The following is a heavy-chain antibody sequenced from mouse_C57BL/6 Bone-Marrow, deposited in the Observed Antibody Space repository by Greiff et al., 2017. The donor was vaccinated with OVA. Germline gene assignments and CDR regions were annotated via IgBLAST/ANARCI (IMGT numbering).Heavy chain of an antibody. CDR3: ARPYGSSKGDYFDY. Sequence: QVQLQQPGAELVMPGASVKLSCKASGYTFTSYWMHWVKQRPGQGLEWIGEIDPSDSYTNYNQKFKGKSTLTVDKSSSTAYMQLSSLTSEDSAVYYCARPYGSSKGDYFDYWGQGTTLTVSS. CDR2: IDPSDSYT. J-gene: IGHJ2*01. CDR1: GYTFTSYW. D-gene: IGHD1-1*01. V-gene: IGHV1-69*01.